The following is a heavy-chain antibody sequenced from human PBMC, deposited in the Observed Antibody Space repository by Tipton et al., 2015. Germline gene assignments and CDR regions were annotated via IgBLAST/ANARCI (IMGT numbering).Heavy chain of an antibody. CDR2: IQYSGST. D-gene: IGHD5-24*01. J-gene: IGHJ6*02. V-gene: IGHV4-59*01. CDR3: ARDLEHGMDV. Sequence: TLSLTCTVSSDSISKYYWSWIRQPPGKELEWIGYIQYSGSTNYNPSLKSRVTISVDTSKTQFSLKMRSVTATDTAVYYCARDLEHGMDVWGHGTTVTVSS. CDR1: SDSISKYY.